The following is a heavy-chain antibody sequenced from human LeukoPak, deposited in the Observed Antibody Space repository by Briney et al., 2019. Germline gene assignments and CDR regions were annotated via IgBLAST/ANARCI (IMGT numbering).Heavy chain of an antibody. CDR3: ARDRAYDILTGPHYFDY. J-gene: IGHJ4*02. CDR2: VSYDGTNK. Sequence: GRSLRLSCAASGXTFSNYAMHWVRQAPGKGLECVAVVSYDGTNKNYADSVKGRFTISRDNSKNTLSLQMNSLRAEDTAVYYCARDRAYDILTGPHYFDYWGQGTLVTVSS. D-gene: IGHD3-9*01. CDR1: GXTFSNYA. V-gene: IGHV3-30-3*01.